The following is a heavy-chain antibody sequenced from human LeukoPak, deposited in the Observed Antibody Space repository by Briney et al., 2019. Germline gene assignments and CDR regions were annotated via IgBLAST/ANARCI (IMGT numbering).Heavy chain of an antibody. CDR2: IWYDGSNK. Sequence: GRSLRLSCAASGFTFSSYAMHWVRQAPGKGLEWVAVIWYDGSNKYYADSVKGRFTISRDNSKNTLYLQTNSLRAEDTAVYYCARGMGWLRYPKSYFDYWGQGTLVTVSS. D-gene: IGHD5-24*01. J-gene: IGHJ4*02. CDR3: ARGMGWLRYPKSYFDY. CDR1: GFTFSSYA. V-gene: IGHV3-33*08.